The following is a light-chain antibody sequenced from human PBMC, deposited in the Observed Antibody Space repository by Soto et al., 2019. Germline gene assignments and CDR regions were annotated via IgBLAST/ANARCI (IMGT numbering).Light chain of an antibody. CDR3: SSYAGSSNV. J-gene: IGLJ1*01. CDR2: RDN. V-gene: IGLV1-44*01. CDR1: RSNIGSNT. Sequence: QSVLTQPPSVSGTPGQRVTVSCSGGRSNIGSNTVHWYQQLPGAAPNLLIYRDNQRPSGVPDRFAASKSGTSASLAISGLQSEDEGDYYCSSYAGSSNVFGTGTKVTVL.